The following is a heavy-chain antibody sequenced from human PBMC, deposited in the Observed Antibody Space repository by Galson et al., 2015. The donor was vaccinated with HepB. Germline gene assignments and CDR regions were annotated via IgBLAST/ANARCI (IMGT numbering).Heavy chain of an antibody. CDR2: IYYSGST. Sequence: SETLSLTCTVSGGSISSSSYYWGWIRQPPGKGLEWIGSIYYSGSTYYNPSLKSRVSISVDTSKNQFSLKLSSVTAADTAVYYCARLYYYDSSGEDYWGQGTLVTVSS. J-gene: IGHJ4*02. CDR1: GGSISSSSYY. CDR3: ARLYYYDSSGEDY. D-gene: IGHD3-22*01. V-gene: IGHV4-39*01.